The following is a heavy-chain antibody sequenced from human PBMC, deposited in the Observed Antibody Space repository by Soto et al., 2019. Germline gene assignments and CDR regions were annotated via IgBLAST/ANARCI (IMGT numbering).Heavy chain of an antibody. CDR3: AHPRGFGVFDAVDI. CDR2: ISGGGSYI. J-gene: IGHJ3*02. CDR1: GFVFSTYA. Sequence: EVHLLESGGGLVQPGGSLRLSCVASGFVFSTYAMNWVRQAPGKGLEWVSAISGGGSYIYYAESVRGRFAISRDNSMNTLYLQMSSLRSEDTAVYYCAHPRGFGVFDAVDIWGQGTVVTVSS. D-gene: IGHD3-10*01. V-gene: IGHV3-23*01.